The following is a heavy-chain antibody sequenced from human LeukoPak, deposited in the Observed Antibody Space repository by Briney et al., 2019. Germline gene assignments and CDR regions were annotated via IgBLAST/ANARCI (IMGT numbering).Heavy chain of an antibody. Sequence: SETLSLTCTVSGGSISSSSDYWGWIRQPPGKGLEWIGSIYYSGSTYHNPSLKSRVTISVDTSKNQFSLKLSSVTAADTAVYYCARQASTYYYDSSGYPPVDYWGQGTLVTVSS. V-gene: IGHV4-39*01. J-gene: IGHJ4*02. D-gene: IGHD3-22*01. CDR2: IYYSGST. CDR3: ARQASTYYYDSSGYPPVDY. CDR1: GGSISSSSDY.